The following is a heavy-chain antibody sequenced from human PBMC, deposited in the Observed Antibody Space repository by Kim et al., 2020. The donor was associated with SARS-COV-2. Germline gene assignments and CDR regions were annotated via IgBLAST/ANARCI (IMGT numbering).Heavy chain of an antibody. CDR2: ISSNGGST. V-gene: IGHV3-64*01. D-gene: IGHD2-2*01. J-gene: IGHJ3*02. CDR1: GFTFSSYA. CDR3: ARYRDTIGAFDI. Sequence: GGSLRLSCAASGFTFSSYAMHWVRQAPGKGLEYVSAISSNGGSTYYANSVTGRFSISRDNSKNTLYLQMGSLRAEDMAVYYCARYRDTIGAFDIWCQGT.